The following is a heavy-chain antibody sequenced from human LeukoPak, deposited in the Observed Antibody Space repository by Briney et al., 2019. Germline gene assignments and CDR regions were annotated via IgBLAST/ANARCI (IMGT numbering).Heavy chain of an antibody. CDR1: GFTFSGSA. CDR3: ARTLDY. V-gene: IGHV3-73*01. J-gene: IGHJ4*02. Sequence: PGGSLKLSCAASGFTFSGSAMHWVRQASGKGLEWVGRIRSKGNSYETAYGASVKGRFTISRDDSKNTASLQMNSLKTEDTAVYYCARTLDYWGQGTLVTVSS. CDR2: IRSKGNSYET.